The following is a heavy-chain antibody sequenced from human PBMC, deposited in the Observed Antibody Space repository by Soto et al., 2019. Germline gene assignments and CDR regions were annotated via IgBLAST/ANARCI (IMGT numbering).Heavy chain of an antibody. J-gene: IGHJ6*02. V-gene: IGHV4-4*07. CDR2: IYTSGST. CDR3: ARGSGRAAMVLSVFYYCYCGMDV. D-gene: IGHD5-18*01. Sequence: SETRSLSCTVSGGSISSYYWRWLRQPAGKGLEWIGRIYTSGSTNYNPSLKSRVTMSVDTSKNQFSLKLSSVTAADTAVYYCARGSGRAAMVLSVFYYCYCGMDVWGHGITVTDSS. CDR1: GGSISSYY.